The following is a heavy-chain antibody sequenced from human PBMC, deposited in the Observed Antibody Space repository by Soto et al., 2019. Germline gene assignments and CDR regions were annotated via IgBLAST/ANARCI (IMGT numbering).Heavy chain of an antibody. J-gene: IGHJ6*03. D-gene: IGHD7-27*01. CDR3: ARDLSWGSNWYYYMDV. CDR1: GFILSDCA. V-gene: IGHV3-48*01. Sequence: EVQLVESGGGLVQPGGSLRLSCATSGFILSDCAMNWVRQAPGKGLEWVSYITSSSSVIDNADSVKGRFTVPRENARNSLYLQMNSLRAEDTAVYYCARDLSWGSNWYYYMDVWGKGTTVTVSS. CDR2: ITSSSSVI.